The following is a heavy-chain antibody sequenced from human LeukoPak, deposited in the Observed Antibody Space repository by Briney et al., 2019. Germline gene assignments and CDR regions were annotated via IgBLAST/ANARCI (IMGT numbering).Heavy chain of an antibody. J-gene: IGHJ6*02. CDR3: AREGTWFGAPGDYYYGMDV. Sequence: GGSLRLSCAASGFTFSSYSMNWVRQAPGKGLEWVSSISSSSSYIYYADSVKGRFTISRDNAKNSLYLQMNSLGAEDTAVYYCAREGTWFGAPGDYYYGMDVWGQGTTVTVSS. CDR2: ISSSSSYI. CDR1: GFTFSSYS. D-gene: IGHD3-10*01. V-gene: IGHV3-21*01.